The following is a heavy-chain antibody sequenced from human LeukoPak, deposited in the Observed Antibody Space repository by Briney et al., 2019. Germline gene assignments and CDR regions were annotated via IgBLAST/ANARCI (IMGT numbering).Heavy chain of an antibody. V-gene: IGHV3-43D*03. D-gene: IGHD1-26*01. CDR2: SGWTGIGT. CDR1: GFIFSEYA. CDR3: VRSRAASLGYFDS. Sequence: GGSPRLSCAVSGFIFSEYALHWVRQVPGKGLEWLSFSGWTGIGTDYGDSVKGRFTISRDDSKNSLYLQMHSLRSEDSALYYCVRSRAASLGYFDSWGQGTLVTVSS. J-gene: IGHJ4*02.